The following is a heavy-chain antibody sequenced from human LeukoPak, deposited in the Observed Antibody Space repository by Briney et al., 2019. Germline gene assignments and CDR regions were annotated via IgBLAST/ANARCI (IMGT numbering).Heavy chain of an antibody. CDR1: GGSFSGYY. D-gene: IGHD4-17*01. CDR2: INHSGST. V-gene: IGHV4-34*01. CDR3: ARGYGATFDP. J-gene: IGHJ5*02. Sequence: SETLSLTCAVYGGSFSGYYWSWIRQPPGKGLEWIGEINHSGSTNYNPSLKSRVTISVDTSKNQFSLKLSSVTAADTAVYYCARGYGATFDPWGQGTLVTVSS.